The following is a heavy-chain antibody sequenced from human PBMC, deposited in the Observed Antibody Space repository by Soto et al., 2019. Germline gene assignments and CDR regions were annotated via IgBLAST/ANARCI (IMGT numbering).Heavy chain of an antibody. D-gene: IGHD1-7*01. J-gene: IGHJ4*02. CDR1: GFTFSNYG. CDR2: ISSDGSNK. CDR3: ARDRGWNCDY. V-gene: IGHV3-30*03. Sequence: QVQLVESGGGVVQPGRSLRVSCAASGFTFSNYGMHWVRQAPGKGLEWVALISSDGSNKYYADSVKGRFSFSRDNSKNTPYLQVSSLRPEDTAVYYCARDRGWNCDYWGQGTLVTVSS.